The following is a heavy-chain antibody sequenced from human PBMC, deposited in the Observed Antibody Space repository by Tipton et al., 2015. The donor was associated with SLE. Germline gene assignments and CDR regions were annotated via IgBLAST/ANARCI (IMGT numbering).Heavy chain of an antibody. CDR2: IYTSGT. CDR1: GDSISTYY. J-gene: IGHJ6*02. D-gene: IGHD6-13*01. V-gene: IGHV4-4*07. CDR3: ARQQRGNYGMDV. Sequence: TLSLTCTVSGDSISTYYWTWIRQPAGKALEWIGRIYTSGTNYNPSLKSLVTMSVDTSKNQFSLRLISLTAADTAVYYCARQQRGNYGMDVWGQGTTVTVSS.